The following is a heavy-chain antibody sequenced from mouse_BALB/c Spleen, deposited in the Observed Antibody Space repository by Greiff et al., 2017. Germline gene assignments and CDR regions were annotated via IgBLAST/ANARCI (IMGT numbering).Heavy chain of an antibody. CDR1: GFTFSSFG. CDR3: ARYRYDDYYAMDY. J-gene: IGHJ4*01. Sequence: DVHLVESGGGLVQPGGSRKLSCAASGFTFSSFGMHWVRQAPEKGLEWVAYISSGSSTIYYADTVKGRFTISRDNPKNTLFLQMTSLRSEDTAMYYCARYRYDDYYAMDYWGQGTSVTVSS. V-gene: IGHV5-17*02. D-gene: IGHD2-14*01. CDR2: ISSGSSTI.